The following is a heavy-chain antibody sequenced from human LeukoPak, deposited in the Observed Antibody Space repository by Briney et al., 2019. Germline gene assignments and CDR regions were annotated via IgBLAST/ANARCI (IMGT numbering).Heavy chain of an antibody. D-gene: IGHD3-16*02. CDR2: INHSGST. V-gene: IGHV4-34*01. CDR1: SGSFSGFY. CDR3: ATRLRYVWGSNRPFDY. J-gene: IGHJ4*02. Sequence: PSETLSLTCAVYSGSFSGFYWSWIRQPPGKGLEWIGEINHSGSTNYNPSLKSRVTISVDTSKNQFSLKLSSVTAADTAVYYCATRLRYVWGSNRPFDYWGQGTLVTVYS.